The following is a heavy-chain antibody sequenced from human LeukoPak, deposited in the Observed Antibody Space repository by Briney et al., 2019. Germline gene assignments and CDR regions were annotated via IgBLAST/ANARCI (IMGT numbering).Heavy chain of an antibody. CDR3: ARDLRSRYCSGGSCQRPFDY. CDR2: ISSSSSYI. CDR1: GFTFSSYS. V-gene: IGHV3-21*01. Sequence: GGSLRPSCAASGFTFSSYSMNWVRQAPGKGLEWVSSISSSSSYIYYADSVKGRFTISRDNAKNSLYLQMNSLRAEDTAVYYCARDLRSRYCSGGSCQRPFDYWGQGTLVTVSS. D-gene: IGHD2-15*01. J-gene: IGHJ4*02.